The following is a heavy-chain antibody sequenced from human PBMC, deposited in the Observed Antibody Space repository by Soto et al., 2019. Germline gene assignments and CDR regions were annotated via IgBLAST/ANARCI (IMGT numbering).Heavy chain of an antibody. V-gene: IGHV3-53*01. CDR3: ASARYNWNSYYFDY. CDR2: IYSGGST. Sequence: PGGSLRLSCAASGFTVSSNYMSWVRQAPGKGLEWVSVIYSGGSTYYADSVKGRFTISRDNSKNTLYLQMNSLRAEDTAVYYCASARYNWNSYYFDYWGQGTLVTVSS. J-gene: IGHJ4*02. D-gene: IGHD1-7*01. CDR1: GFTVSSNY.